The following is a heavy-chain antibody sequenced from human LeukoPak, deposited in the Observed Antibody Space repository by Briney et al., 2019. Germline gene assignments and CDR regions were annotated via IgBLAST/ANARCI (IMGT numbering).Heavy chain of an antibody. V-gene: IGHV4-34*01. J-gene: IGHJ4*02. CDR1: GGSFSGYF. CDR2: INQSGST. CDR3: ASSFDTSGYYSD. Sequence: PSETLSLTCAVYGGSFSGYFRSWICQPPGKGLEWIGEINQSGSTNYNPSLKSRVTISLDTPKNQFSLKMTSVTAADTAVYFCASSFDTSGYYSDWGQGTLVTVSS. D-gene: IGHD3-22*01.